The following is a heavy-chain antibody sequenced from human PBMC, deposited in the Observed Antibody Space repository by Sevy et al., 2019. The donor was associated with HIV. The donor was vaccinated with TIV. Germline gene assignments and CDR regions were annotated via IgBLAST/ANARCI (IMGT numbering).Heavy chain of an antibody. V-gene: IGHV3-49*04. CDR3: TRWSGSQSIFDY. CDR2: IKSKAYGGTT. J-gene: IGHJ4*02. D-gene: IGHD1-26*01. Sequence: GSLRLSCTASGFTFGGYCMSWVRQAPGKGLEWISFIKSKAYGGTTGNAASVKGRFTISRDDSKSIAYLQMNNLQTEDTAVYFCTRWSGSQSIFDYWGRGTLVTVSS. CDR1: GFTFGGYC.